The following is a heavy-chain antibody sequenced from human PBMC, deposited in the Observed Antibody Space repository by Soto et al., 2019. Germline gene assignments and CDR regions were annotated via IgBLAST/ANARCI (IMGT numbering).Heavy chain of an antibody. CDR1: GGSFSGYY. CDR3: ARSLWCWGCYYYGMDV. J-gene: IGHJ6*02. Sequence: SETLSLTCAVYGGSFSGYYWSWIRQPPGKGLEWIGEINHSGSTNYNPSLKSRVTISVDTSKNQFSLKLSSVTAADTAVHYCARSLWCWGCYYYGMDVWGQGTTVTVSS. D-gene: IGHD2-21*01. CDR2: INHSGST. V-gene: IGHV4-34*01.